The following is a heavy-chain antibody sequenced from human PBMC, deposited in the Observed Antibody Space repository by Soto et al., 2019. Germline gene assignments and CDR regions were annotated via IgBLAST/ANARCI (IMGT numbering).Heavy chain of an antibody. J-gene: IGHJ4*02. D-gene: IGHD6-19*01. CDR2: IYSGDNT. V-gene: IGHV3-66*01. CDR3: ARFPRIALAAFDC. CDR1: GFTVTSDY. Sequence: EVQLVESGGDLVQPGGSLRLSCAASGFTVTSDYMSWVRQAPGKGLEWVSTIYSGDNTYYADSVKGRFIISRDKSKNTLYLQMNILRAEDTAVYYCARFPRIALAAFDCWGQGTLVTVSS.